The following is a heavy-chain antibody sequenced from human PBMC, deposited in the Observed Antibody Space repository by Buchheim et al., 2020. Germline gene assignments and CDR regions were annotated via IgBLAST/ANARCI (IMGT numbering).Heavy chain of an antibody. J-gene: IGHJ3*02. CDR1: GFSLRNYA. CDR2: IAYDGSIQ. Sequence: QVQVVESGGGVVQPGRSLRLSCAASGFSLRNYAMNWVRQAPGKGLQWVSRIAYDGSIQNYADSVKGRFIVSRVNSKNTLYLQMNSLRLEDTAVYYCTRGTYYYDYSRASDIWGQGT. CDR3: TRGTYYYDYSRASDI. D-gene: IGHD3-22*01. V-gene: IGHV3-30*04.